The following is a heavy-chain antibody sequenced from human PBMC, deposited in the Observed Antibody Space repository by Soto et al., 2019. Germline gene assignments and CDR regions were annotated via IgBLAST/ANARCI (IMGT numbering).Heavy chain of an antibody. Sequence: QITLKESGPPLVKPTQPLTLTCTFSGFSLSTSGVGVVWIRQPPGKALEWLGIIYWDDDKRYSPSLKSRLTXTXDXXKNQGVLTLTNMDPVDTGTYYCAHNLVAGTSWFDPWGQGTLVTVSS. CDR2: IYWDDDK. V-gene: IGHV2-5*02. CDR1: GFSLSTSGVG. J-gene: IGHJ5*02. CDR3: AHNLVAGTSWFDP. D-gene: IGHD6-19*01.